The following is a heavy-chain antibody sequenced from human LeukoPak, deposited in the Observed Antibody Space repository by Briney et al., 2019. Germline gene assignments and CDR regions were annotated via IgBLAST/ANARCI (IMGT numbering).Heavy chain of an antibody. V-gene: IGHV3-74*01. D-gene: IGHD5/OR15-5a*01. CDR3: ARASTYSFYGY. CDR1: GFTFSSYS. Sequence: GGSLRLSCAASGFTFSSYSMHWVRQAPGKGLVWVSRINSDGSSTSYADSVKGRFTISRDNAKNTLYLQMNSLRAEDTAVYYCARASTYSFYGYWGQGTLVTVSS. J-gene: IGHJ4*02. CDR2: INSDGSST.